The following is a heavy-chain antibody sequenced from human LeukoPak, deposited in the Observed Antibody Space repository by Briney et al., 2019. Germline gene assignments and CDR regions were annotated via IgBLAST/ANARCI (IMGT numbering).Heavy chain of an antibody. J-gene: IGHJ4*02. CDR1: GFTFDNYA. V-gene: IGHV3-30-3*01. Sequence: GGSLRLSCAASGFTFDNYAMHWVRQAPGKGLEWVAVISYDGSNKYYADSVRGRFTISRDNSKNTLYLQMNSLRAEATAVYYCARDGSSGWTWYFDYWGQGTLVTVSS. D-gene: IGHD6-19*01. CDR3: ARDGSSGWTWYFDY. CDR2: ISYDGSNK.